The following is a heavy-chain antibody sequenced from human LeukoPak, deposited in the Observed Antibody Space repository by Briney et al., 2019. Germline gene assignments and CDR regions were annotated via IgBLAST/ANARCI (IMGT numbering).Heavy chain of an antibody. CDR2: INPSGGST. CDR3: ARDLGSRKNAFDI. Sequence: VASVKVSCKASGYTFTSYYMHWVRQAPGQGLERMGIINPSGGSTSYAQKFQGRVTMTRDMSTSTVYMELSSLRSEDTAVYYCARDLGSRKNAFDIWGQGTMVTVSS. CDR1: GYTFTSYY. J-gene: IGHJ3*02. D-gene: IGHD3-10*01. V-gene: IGHV1-46*01.